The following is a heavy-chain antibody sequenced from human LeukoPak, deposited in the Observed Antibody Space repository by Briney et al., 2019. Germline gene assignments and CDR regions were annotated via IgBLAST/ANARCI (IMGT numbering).Heavy chain of an antibody. J-gene: IGHJ4*02. CDR2: NYWNDDK. D-gene: IGHD3-22*01. CDR3: ARLVDYYDSGGYYADY. Sequence: SGPTLVNPTQTLTLTCTFSGFSPSTSEVGVGWIRQPPGKGLGWLSLNYWNDDKRYSTYLKNRLTITKDTSETQVVLTMTNMDPVDTATYYCARLVDYYDSGGYYADYWGQGTLVTVSS. CDR1: GFSPSTSEVG. V-gene: IGHV2-5*01.